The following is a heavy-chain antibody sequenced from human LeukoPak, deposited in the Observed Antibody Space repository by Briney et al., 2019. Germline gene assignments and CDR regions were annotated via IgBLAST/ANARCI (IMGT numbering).Heavy chain of an antibody. V-gene: IGHV1-46*01. J-gene: IGHJ3*02. CDR3: ARDDTNYYDSWHAFDI. CDR2: INPSGGST. CDR1: GYTFTSYY. Sequence: ASVKVSCKASGYTFTSYYMHWVRQAPGQGLEWMGIINPSGGSTSYAQKFQGRVTMTRDTSTSTVYMELSSLRSEDTAVYYCARDDTNYYDSWHAFDIWGQGTMVTVSS. D-gene: IGHD3-22*01.